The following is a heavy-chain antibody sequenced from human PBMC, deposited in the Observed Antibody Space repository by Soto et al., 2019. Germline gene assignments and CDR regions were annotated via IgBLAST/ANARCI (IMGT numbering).Heavy chain of an antibody. CDR3: ATLTKWFLKD. D-gene: IGHD3-22*01. Sequence: KPSETLSLTCTVSGGYVTSGSYYWSWIRQSPGKGLEWIGYVYYSGSTNYNPSLKSRVTISLDTSKNQCSLKLYSVTPADTAEYDCATLTKWFLKDWGHGTPVTVSS. CDR1: GGYVTSGSYY. J-gene: IGHJ4*01. V-gene: IGHV4-61*01. CDR2: VYYSGST.